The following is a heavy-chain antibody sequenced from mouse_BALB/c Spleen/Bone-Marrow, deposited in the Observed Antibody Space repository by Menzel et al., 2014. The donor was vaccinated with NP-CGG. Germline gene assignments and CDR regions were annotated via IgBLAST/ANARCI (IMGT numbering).Heavy chain of an antibody. V-gene: IGHV5-9-4*01. CDR1: GFTFSSYA. CDR2: ISSGGNYT. J-gene: IGHJ4*01. Sequence: EVMLVESGGGLVKPGGSLKLSCAASGFTFSSYAMSWVRQSPEERLEWVAEISSGGNYTYYPDTVTGRFTISRDNAKNILYLEMSSLRSDDTAMYYCVRAYGSSYAMDYWGQGTSVTVSS. CDR3: VRAYGSSYAMDY. D-gene: IGHD1-1*01.